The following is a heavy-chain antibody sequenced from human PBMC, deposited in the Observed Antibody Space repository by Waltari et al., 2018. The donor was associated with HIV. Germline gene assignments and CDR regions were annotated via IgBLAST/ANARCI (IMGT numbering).Heavy chain of an antibody. CDR1: TGYITQSYY. CDR3: VALRIVTGTIDK. Sequence: QLQLQESGPALVKPSETLSLTCTVSTGYITQSYYWGWVRQFPGTGLEWIGSIYSNGVSHYAPSLKSRVALSVDMSKNQFSLTLTAVTAADTSRYFCVALRIVTGTIDKWGQGTLVTVS. V-gene: IGHV4-39*01. J-gene: IGHJ4*02. CDR2: IYSNGVS. D-gene: IGHD6-19*01.